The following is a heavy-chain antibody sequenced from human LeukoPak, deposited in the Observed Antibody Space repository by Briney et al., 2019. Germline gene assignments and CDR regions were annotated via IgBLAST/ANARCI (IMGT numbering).Heavy chain of an antibody. V-gene: IGHV1-18*01. CDR2: ISAFNGHT. Sequence: ASVKVSCKASNYSYYDYGIYWVRQAPGQGLEWVGWISAFNGHTYYAQNFQGRITMTTDTSTTTAHMELRSLRSDDTAVYFCXXXXXXXGRGPRDFDFWGQGTLVTVSS. CDR3: XXXXXXXGRGPRDFDF. CDR1: NYSYYDYG. J-gene: IGHJ4*02.